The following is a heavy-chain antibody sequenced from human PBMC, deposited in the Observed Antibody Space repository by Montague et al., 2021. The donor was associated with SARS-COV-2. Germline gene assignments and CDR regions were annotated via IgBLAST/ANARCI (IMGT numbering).Heavy chain of an antibody. Sequence: CAISGDSVAGDSAACSSDRQSPASGLQSMRMRYHRSKWYNDYAVSVKSRITINPDTSKNQISLQLNSVTPEDTAVYYCARTSASSDYWGQGTLVTVSS. CDR1: GDSVAGDSAA. CDR3: ARTSASSDY. CDR2: RYHRSKWYN. J-gene: IGHJ4*02. D-gene: IGHD1-26*01. V-gene: IGHV6-1*01.